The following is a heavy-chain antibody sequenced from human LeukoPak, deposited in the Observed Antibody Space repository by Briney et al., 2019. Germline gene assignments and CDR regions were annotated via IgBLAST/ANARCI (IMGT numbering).Heavy chain of an antibody. CDR2: IYYSGST. J-gene: IGHJ3*02. D-gene: IGHD4-17*01. CDR1: GGSISNYY. V-gene: IGHV4-59*08. Sequence: SETLSLTCTVSGGSISNYYWSWIRQPPGKGLGWIGYIYYSGSTNYNPSLKSRVTISVDTSKNHFSLKLNSVTAAGTAVYYCARHASGDNGNAFDIWGQGTMVTVS. CDR3: ARHASGDNGNAFDI.